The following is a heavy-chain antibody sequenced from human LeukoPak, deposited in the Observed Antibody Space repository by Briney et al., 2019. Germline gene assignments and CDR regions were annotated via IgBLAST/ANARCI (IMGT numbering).Heavy chain of an antibody. V-gene: IGHV3-23*01. Sequence: PGGSLRLSRAASGFTFSSYWMHWVRQAPRKGLEWVSVISGTARSRCYADSVKGRFTISRDDSKNTLYLQMNSLRAEDTALYYCAKLHGSTWDFDYWGQGTLVTVSS. CDR3: AKLHGSTWDFDY. J-gene: IGHJ4*02. CDR1: GFTFSSYW. D-gene: IGHD6-13*01. CDR2: ISGTARSR.